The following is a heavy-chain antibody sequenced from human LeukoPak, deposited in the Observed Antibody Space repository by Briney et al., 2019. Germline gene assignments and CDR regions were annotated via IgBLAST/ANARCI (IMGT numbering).Heavy chain of an antibody. J-gene: IGHJ5*02. D-gene: IGHD2-21*02. CDR3: ARDHHTCCGGDCYSRWFDP. CDR1: GYTFTSYA. CDR2: INTNTGNP. Sequence: ASVKVSCKASGYTFTSYAMNWVRQAPGQGLEWMGWINTNTGNPTYAQGFTGRFVFSLDTSVSTAYLQISSLKAEDTAVYYCARDHHTCCGGDCYSRWFDPWGQGTLVTVSS. V-gene: IGHV7-4-1*02.